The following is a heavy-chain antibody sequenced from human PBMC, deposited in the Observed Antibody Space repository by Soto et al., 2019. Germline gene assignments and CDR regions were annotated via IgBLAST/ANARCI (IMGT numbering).Heavy chain of an antibody. CDR3: AKDLGALPWSEKQYYFGY. J-gene: IGHJ4*02. V-gene: IGHV3-30*18. D-gene: IGHD3-16*01. Sequence: GGSLRLSCAASGFTFSSYGMHWVRQAPGKGLEWVAVILYDGTKTYYADSMKGRFTISRDNSKNTLFLQMNSLRAEDTAVYYCAKDLGALPWSEKQYYFGYWCQGTLGTVSS. CDR2: ILYDGTKT. CDR1: GFTFSSYG.